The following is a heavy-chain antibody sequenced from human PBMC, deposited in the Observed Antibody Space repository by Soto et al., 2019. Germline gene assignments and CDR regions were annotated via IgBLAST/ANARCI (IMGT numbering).Heavy chain of an antibody. CDR2: IKSKTDGGTT. Sequence: GGSLRICCAASGFTFSNAWMNWLRQAPGKGLEWVGRIKSKTDGGTTDYAAPVKGRFTISRDDSKNTLYLQMNSLKTEDTAVYYWNTYHPLKTLLYGYISGCYSEDNDYNGMYVCGQRTTVPVS. D-gene: IGHD6-19*01. CDR1: GFTFSNAW. CDR3: NTYHPLKTLLYGYISGCYSEDNDYNGMYV. J-gene: IGHJ6*02. V-gene: IGHV3-15*07.